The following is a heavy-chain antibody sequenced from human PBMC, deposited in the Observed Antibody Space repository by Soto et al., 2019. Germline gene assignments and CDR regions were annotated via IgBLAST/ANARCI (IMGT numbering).Heavy chain of an antibody. V-gene: IGHV3-72*01. Sequence: EVQLVASGGDLVQPGGSLRLSCAASGFTSSDYYVDWVRQAPGKGLEWVGRSRNKANSYTTEYAAYVKGSFTISRDDSRHSVYLQMNSLKTEDTPVYYGTRSDISCYFHYWGQGTLVTVSS. J-gene: IGHJ4*02. CDR1: GFTSSDYY. CDR2: SRNKANSYTT. D-gene: IGHD3-3*02. CDR3: TRSDISCYFHY.